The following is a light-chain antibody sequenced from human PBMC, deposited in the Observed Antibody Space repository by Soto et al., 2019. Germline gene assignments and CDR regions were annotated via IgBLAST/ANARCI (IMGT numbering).Light chain of an antibody. CDR1: TLPKQH. Sequence: SYELTQPPSVSVSPGQTARITCSGDTLPKQHPYWYQQKPGQAPVLIINKNNERPSGIPERFSGSTSGTTVTLTISGVQAEDEADYYCQSADSSGTYIFGTGTKVTVL. J-gene: IGLJ1*01. CDR2: KNN. V-gene: IGLV3-25*02. CDR3: QSADSSGTYI.